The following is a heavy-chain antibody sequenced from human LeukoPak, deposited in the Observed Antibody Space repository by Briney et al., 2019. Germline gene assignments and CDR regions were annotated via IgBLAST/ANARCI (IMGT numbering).Heavy chain of an antibody. D-gene: IGHD1/OR15-1a*01. CDR3: AKINNDDDY. V-gene: IGHV3-30*18. CDR1: GFTFTTFG. CDR2: ISPDGNIE. J-gene: IGHJ4*02. Sequence: PGRSLRLPCAASGFTFTTFGIHWVRQAPGKGLEWVAAISPDGNIEYYTDSVKGRFTISRDNSKNMIYLQMNSLRGEDSAVYYCAKINNDDDYWGQGTLVTVSS.